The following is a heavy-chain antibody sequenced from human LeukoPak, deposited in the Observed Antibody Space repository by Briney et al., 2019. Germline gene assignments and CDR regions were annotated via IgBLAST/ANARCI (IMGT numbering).Heavy chain of an antibody. J-gene: IGHJ6*04. CDR3: AELGITMIGGV. V-gene: IGHV3-21*01. D-gene: IGHD3-10*02. CDR2: ISRSGSHI. CDR1: GFTFSFYS. Sequence: GGSLRLSCAASGFTFSFYSMNWVRQAPGKGLEWVSSISRSGSHIYFADSVKGRFAISRDNAKNSLHLQMNSLRAEDTAVYYCAELGITMIGGVWGKGTTVTISS.